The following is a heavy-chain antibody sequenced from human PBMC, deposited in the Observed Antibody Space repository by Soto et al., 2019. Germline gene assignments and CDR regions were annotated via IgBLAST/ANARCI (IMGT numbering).Heavy chain of an antibody. D-gene: IGHD3-3*01. Sequence: PVGSLRLSCVASGFTFSNNGMTWVRQAPGKGLEWVAIITNRGETTYYADSVKGRFTVSRDNSKNTLYLQMNSLRAEDTAIYYCIKDNNWRDPGWGQGTLVTVSS. CDR1: GFTFSNNG. CDR2: ITNRGETT. J-gene: IGHJ4*02. V-gene: IGHV3-23*01. CDR3: IKDNNWRDPG.